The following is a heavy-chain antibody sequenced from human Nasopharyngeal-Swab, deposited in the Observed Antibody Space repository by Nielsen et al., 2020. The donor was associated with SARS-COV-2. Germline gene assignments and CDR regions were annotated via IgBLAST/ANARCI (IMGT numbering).Heavy chain of an antibody. CDR3: ARIPTVVTQSDY. Sequence: ASVKVSCKASGYTFTGYYMHWVRQAPGQGLEWMGRINPNSSGTNYAQKFQGRVTMTRDTSISTAYMELSRLRSDDTAVYYCARIPTVVTQSDYWGQGTLVTVSS. J-gene: IGHJ4*02. CDR1: GYTFTGYY. D-gene: IGHD4-23*01. CDR2: INPNSSGT. V-gene: IGHV1-2*06.